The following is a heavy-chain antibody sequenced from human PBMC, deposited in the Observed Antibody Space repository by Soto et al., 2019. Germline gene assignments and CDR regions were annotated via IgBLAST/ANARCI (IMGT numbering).Heavy chain of an antibody. D-gene: IGHD2-15*01. CDR2: ITYNVAT. CDR1: GASVTSGGYY. J-gene: IGHJ4*02. CDR3: ARKRNGGSWAAWI. Sequence: SKTLSLTCTVSGASVTSGGYYWSWIRQRPGKGLEWIGFITYNVATKYKPSLESRVTMSVDTSKNQLLLRLTSVTAAYTAVYYCARKRNGGSWAAWIWGQGTLVTASS. V-gene: IGHV4-61*08.